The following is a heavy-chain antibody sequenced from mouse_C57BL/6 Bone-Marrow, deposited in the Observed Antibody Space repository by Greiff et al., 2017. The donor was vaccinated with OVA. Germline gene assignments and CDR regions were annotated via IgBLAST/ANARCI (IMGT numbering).Heavy chain of an antibody. CDR1: GYSITSGYY. J-gene: IGHJ2*01. CDR2: ISYDGSN. CDR3: ASGIYDGYYPYY. Sequence: EVKLVESGPGLVKPSQSLSLTCSVTGYSITSGYYWNWIRQFPGNKLEWMGYISYDGSNNYNPSLKNRISITRDTSKNQFFLKLNSVTTEDTATYYCASGIYDGYYPYYWGQGTTLTVSS. D-gene: IGHD2-3*01. V-gene: IGHV3-6*01.